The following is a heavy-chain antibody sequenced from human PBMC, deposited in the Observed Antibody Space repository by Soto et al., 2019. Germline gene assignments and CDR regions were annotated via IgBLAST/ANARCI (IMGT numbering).Heavy chain of an antibody. D-gene: IGHD3-10*01. CDR2: IYYSGST. CDR1: GGSISSGGYY. J-gene: IGHJ3*02. CDR3: SRELRMVRGVIINLDAFDI. Sequence: PSETLSLTCTVSGGSISSGGYYWSWLRQHPGQGLEWVVYIYYSGSTYYNPSLKSRVTISVDTTKNQLSLKLSSVTAADTAVYYCSRELRMVRGVIINLDAFDIWGQGTMVTVSS. V-gene: IGHV4-31*03.